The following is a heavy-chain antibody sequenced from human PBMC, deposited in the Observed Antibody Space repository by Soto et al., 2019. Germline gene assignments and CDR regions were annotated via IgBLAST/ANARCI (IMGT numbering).Heavy chain of an antibody. CDR3: AKDQGDYGDYYYYGMDV. Sequence: QVQLVESGGGVVQPGRSLRLSCAASGFTFSSYGMHWVRQAPGKGLGWVAVISYDGSNKYYADSVKGRFTISRDNSKNPLYLQMNSMRAEDTAVYYCAKDQGDYGDYYYYGMDVWGQGTTVTVSS. V-gene: IGHV3-30*18. CDR1: GFTFSSYG. D-gene: IGHD4-17*01. CDR2: ISYDGSNK. J-gene: IGHJ6*02.